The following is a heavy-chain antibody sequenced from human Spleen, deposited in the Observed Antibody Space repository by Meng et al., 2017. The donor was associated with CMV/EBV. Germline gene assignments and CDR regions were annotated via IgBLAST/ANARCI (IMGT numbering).Heavy chain of an antibody. CDR3: ALSRDGYNWEFFFDY. Sequence: GESLKISCAASGFTFSSYWMSWVRQAPGKGLEWVANIKQDGSEKYYVDSVKGRFTISRDNAKKSLYLQMNSLRAEDTAVYYCALSRDGYNWEFFFDYWGQGTLVTVSS. D-gene: IGHD5-24*01. CDR2: IKQDGSEK. V-gene: IGHV3-7*01. CDR1: GFTFSSYW. J-gene: IGHJ4*02.